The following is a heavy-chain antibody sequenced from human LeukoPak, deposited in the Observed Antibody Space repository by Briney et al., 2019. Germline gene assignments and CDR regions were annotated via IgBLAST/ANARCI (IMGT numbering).Heavy chain of an antibody. CDR2: MFYSGST. D-gene: IGHD3-10*01. CDR1: GGSISSHSYY. V-gene: IGHV4-39*02. CDR3: ARDSYYIDGSWTYFAPFDN. Sequence: PSETLSLTCTVSGGSISSHSYYWGWIRQPPGKGLEWIGSMFYSGSTNYNPSLKRRVTISVDTSKNQFSLRLSSVTAADTAMYYDARDSYYIDGSWTYFAPFDNWGQGTLVTASS. J-gene: IGHJ4*02.